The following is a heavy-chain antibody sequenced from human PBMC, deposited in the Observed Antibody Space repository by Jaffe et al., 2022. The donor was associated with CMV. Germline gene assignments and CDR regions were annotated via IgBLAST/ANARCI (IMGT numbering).Heavy chain of an antibody. CDR2: ISDSGGRT. V-gene: IGHV3-23*01. CDR1: GFTFRRYA. Sequence: EVQLLESGGGLAQPGGSLRLSCAASGFTFRRYAMNWVRQAPGKGLEWVSVISDSGGRTYYADSVKGRFTMSRDNSKNTVYLQMNSLRAEDTALYYCAKSWDTAMDDAFDIWGQGTMVTVSS. J-gene: IGHJ3*02. D-gene: IGHD5-18*01. CDR3: AKSWDTAMDDAFDI.